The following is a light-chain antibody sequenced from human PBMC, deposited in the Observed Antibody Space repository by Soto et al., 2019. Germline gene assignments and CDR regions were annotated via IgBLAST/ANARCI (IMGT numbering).Light chain of an antibody. CDR1: QDIDNY. V-gene: IGKV1-39*01. Sequence: DIQLAQSPSSLSASVGDRVTVTLQASQDIDNYLNWYQQKPGKAPKLLIYAASSLQSGVPSRFSGSGSGTDFTLTISSLQPEDFATYYCQQSSEATWTFGQGTKVDIK. CDR3: QQSSEATWT. CDR2: AAS. J-gene: IGKJ1*01.